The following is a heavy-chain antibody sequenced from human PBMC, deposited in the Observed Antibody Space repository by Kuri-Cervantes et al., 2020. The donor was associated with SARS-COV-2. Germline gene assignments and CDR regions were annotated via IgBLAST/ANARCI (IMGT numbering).Heavy chain of an antibody. V-gene: IGHV3-48*02. D-gene: IGHD1-14*01. Sequence: GGSLRLSCAVSGLTFSSRSMNWVRQAPGMGLEWVSHIDASGKSRYYIDSVQGRFTTSRDNARNSLYLQMNSLTEEDTAVYYCSTTWDHWGQGTLVTVSS. CDR2: IDASGKSR. CDR3: STTWDH. CDR1: GLTFSSRS. J-gene: IGHJ4*02.